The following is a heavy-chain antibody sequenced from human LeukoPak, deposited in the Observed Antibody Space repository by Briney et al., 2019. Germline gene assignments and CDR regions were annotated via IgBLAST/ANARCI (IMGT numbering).Heavy chain of an antibody. CDR1: GFTLSSYA. V-gene: IGHV3-23*01. J-gene: IGHJ4*02. Sequence: GGSLRLSCAASGFTLSSYAMSWVRQAPWKGLEWVSAISGSGGSTYYADSVKGRFTISRDNSKNTLYLQMSSLRAEDTAVYYCARDRPGLGFPLKFDNWGQGTLVTVSS. CDR2: ISGSGGST. CDR3: ARDRPGLGFPLKFDN. D-gene: IGHD3/OR15-3a*01.